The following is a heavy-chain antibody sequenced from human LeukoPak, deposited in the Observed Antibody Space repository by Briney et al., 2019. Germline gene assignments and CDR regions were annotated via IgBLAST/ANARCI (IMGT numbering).Heavy chain of an antibody. V-gene: IGHV4-61*02. Sequence: PSQTLSLTCTVSGGSISSGSYYWSWIRQPAGKGLEWIGRIYTSGSTHYNPSLKSRVTISVDTSKNQFSLKLSSVTAADTAVYYCARARQGFGYWGQGTLVTVSS. CDR1: GGSISSGSYY. J-gene: IGHJ4*02. CDR2: IYTSGST. CDR3: ARARQGFGY.